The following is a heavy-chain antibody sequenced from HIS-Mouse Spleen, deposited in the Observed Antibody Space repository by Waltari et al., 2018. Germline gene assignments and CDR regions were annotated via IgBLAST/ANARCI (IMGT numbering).Heavy chain of an antibody. CDR2: IYYRRST. CDR1: GGSISSSSYY. J-gene: IGHJ2*01. Sequence: QLQLQESGPGLVKPSETLSLTCTVSGGSISSSSYYWGWIRQPPGKGLEWSVSIYYRRSTYCNPSLKSRVTISVDTSKNQFSLKLSSVTAADTAVYYCAREIPYSSSWYDWYFDLWGRGTLVTVSS. CDR3: AREIPYSSSWYDWYFDL. V-gene: IGHV4-39*07. D-gene: IGHD6-13*01.